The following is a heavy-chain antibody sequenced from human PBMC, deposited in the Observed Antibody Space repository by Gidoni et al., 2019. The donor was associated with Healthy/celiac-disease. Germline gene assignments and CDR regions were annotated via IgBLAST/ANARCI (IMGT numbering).Heavy chain of an antibody. CDR3: AKEFRGSLPSELG. Sequence: EVQLLESGGGLVQPGGSLRLSCAAPGFTFSSYAMSWVRQAPGKGLEWVSGISGSGGSTYYRDSVKGRFTISRDHSKNTLYLKMNSLRAEDTAVYYCAKEFRGSLPSELGWGQGTLVTVSS. CDR1: GFTFSSYA. J-gene: IGHJ4*02. CDR2: ISGSGGST. V-gene: IGHV3-23*01. D-gene: IGHD3-10*01.